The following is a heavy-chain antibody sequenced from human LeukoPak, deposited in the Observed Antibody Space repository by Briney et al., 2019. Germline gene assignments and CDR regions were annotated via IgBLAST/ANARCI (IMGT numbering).Heavy chain of an antibody. CDR2: LKSNRDGGTT. D-gene: IGHD2-2*01. J-gene: IGHJ4*02. V-gene: IGHV3-15*01. Sequence: GGTLRLSCVASGFTFTNTWMSWVRQAPGKGLEWVGRLKSNRDGGTTDYAAPVEGRFSISRDDSRNTLFLQMDSLKTDDTAVYFCTTGPEPAAMVFDFWGQGTLVTVSS. CDR1: GFTFTNTW. CDR3: TTGPEPAAMVFDF.